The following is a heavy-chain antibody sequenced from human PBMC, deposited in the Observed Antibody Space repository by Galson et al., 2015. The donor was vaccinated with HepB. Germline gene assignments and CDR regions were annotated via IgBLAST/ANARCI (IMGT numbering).Heavy chain of an antibody. J-gene: IGHJ4*02. CDR2: VDPEDGET. CDR1: GYTFTDYY. Sequence: VKVSCKVSGYTFTDYYMHWVQQAPGKGLEWMGLVDPEDGETIYAEKFQGRVTITADTSTDTAYMELSSLRSEDTAVYYCATINWGTGHYFDYWGQGTLVTVSS. V-gene: IGHV1-69-2*01. D-gene: IGHD3-16*01. CDR3: ATINWGTGHYFDY.